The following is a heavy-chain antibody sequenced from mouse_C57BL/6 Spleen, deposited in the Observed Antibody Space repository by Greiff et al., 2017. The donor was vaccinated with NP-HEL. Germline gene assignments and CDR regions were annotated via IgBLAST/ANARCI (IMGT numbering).Heavy chain of an antibody. Sequence: EVQLQESGGDLVKPGGSLKLSCAASGFTFSSYGMSWVRQTPDKRLEWVATISSGGSYTYYPDSVKGRFTISRDNAKNTLYLQMSSLKSEDTAMYYCARHWRLDYWGQGTTLTVSS. J-gene: IGHJ2*01. CDR3: ARHWRLDY. CDR2: ISSGGSYT. V-gene: IGHV5-6*01. CDR1: GFTFSSYG.